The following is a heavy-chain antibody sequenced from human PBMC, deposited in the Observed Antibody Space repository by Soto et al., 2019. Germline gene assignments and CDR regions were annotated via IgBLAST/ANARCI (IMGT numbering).Heavy chain of an antibody. V-gene: IGHV3-23*01. Sequence: PGGSLRLSCAASGFTFSTYAMGWVSQAPGKGLEWVSVFSATGVSTYNAHSVKGRFTISRDNSKDTLYLGMSTLRAEDTAVYYCARAPRTYDFTYYFDYWGHGTLVTVS. CDR2: FSATGVST. CDR1: GFTFSTYA. J-gene: IGHJ4*01. CDR3: ARAPRTYDFTYYFDY. D-gene: IGHD3-16*01.